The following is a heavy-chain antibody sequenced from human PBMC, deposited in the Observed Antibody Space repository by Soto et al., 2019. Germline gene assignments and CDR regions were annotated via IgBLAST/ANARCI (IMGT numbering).Heavy chain of an antibody. CDR1: GYTFTSYG. D-gene: IGHD2-15*01. V-gene: IGHV1-18*01. CDR3: ARYCSGGSCYSSYYYYGMDV. CDR2: ISAYNGNT. J-gene: IGHJ6*02. Sequence: GASVKVSCKASGYTFTSYGISWARQAPGQGLEWMGWISAYNGNTNYAQKLQGRVTMTTDTSTSTAYMELRSLRSDDTAVYYCARYCSGGSCYSSYYYYGMDVWGQGTTVTVSS.